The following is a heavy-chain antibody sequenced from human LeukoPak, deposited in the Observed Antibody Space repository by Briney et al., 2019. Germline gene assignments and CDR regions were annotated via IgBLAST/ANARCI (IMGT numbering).Heavy chain of an antibody. J-gene: IGHJ3*02. Sequence: GGSLRLSCAASGFIFSSYAMSWVRQAPGKGLEWVSGISGSGGGTYYADSVKGRFTISRDNSKSTLYLQMNSLRAEDTAVYYCAKDTAGERGFDIWGQGTMVTVSS. CDR3: AKDTAGERGFDI. CDR1: GFIFSSYA. V-gene: IGHV3-23*01. CDR2: ISGSGGGT. D-gene: IGHD7-27*01.